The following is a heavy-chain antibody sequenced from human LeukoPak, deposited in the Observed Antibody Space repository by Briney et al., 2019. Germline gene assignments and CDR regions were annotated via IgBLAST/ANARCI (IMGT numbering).Heavy chain of an antibody. D-gene: IGHD5-12*01. CDR1: GFTFSNYA. Sequence: GGSLRLSCVASGFTFSNYAMSWVRQAPGKGLEWVAATSGSGVNSYYADSVRGRFTISRDNSQNTLYLQMDSLRAEDTALYYCAKEYSGYDFDYWGQGTLVTVSS. CDR2: TSGSGVNS. CDR3: AKEYSGYDFDY. V-gene: IGHV3-23*01. J-gene: IGHJ4*02.